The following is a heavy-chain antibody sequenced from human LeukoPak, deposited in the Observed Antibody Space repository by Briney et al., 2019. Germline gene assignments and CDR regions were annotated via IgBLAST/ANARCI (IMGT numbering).Heavy chain of an antibody. CDR3: GKARSSASYLLDY. Sequence: GGSLTLSCLSSLCIHRSHASSGVRQAPGKGLAWVAPTSGGGGTTYFADSVKGRPTLSIHNSVHTPYLQVNSLRAEDTAVYYCGKARSSASYLLDYWGQGILVTVSS. CDR2: TSGGGGTT. V-gene: IGHV3-23*01. J-gene: IGHJ4*02. CDR1: LCIHRSHA. D-gene: IGHD6-19*01.